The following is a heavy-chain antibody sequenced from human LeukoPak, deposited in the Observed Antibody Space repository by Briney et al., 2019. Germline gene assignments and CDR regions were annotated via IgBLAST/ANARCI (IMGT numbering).Heavy chain of an antibody. CDR3: ARHYGP. V-gene: IGHV4-59*01. Sequence: SETLSLTCTVSGGSISSSYWSWIRQPPGKGLEWIGYIYYSGSTNHNPSLKSRVTMSVDTSKNQFSLKLSSVTAADTAVYYCARHYGPWGQGTLVTVSS. CDR1: GGSISSSY. D-gene: IGHD3-16*01. J-gene: IGHJ5*02. CDR2: IYYSGST.